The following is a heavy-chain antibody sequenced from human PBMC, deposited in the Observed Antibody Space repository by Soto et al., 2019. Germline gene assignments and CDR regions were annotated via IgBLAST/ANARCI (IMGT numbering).Heavy chain of an antibody. CDR2: IDPSDSYT. CDR3: AKLRTAAVGSDLED. D-gene: IGHD4-17*01. Sequence: GESLKIACQGSVYRFTSSWIGWVRQMPGKGLEWMGRIDPSDSYTNYSPSLQGHVTISVDKSISTAYLQWSSLRASDTGMYYCAKLRTAAVGSDLEDWGHGTLVTVSS. CDR1: VYRFTSSW. J-gene: IGHJ4*01. V-gene: IGHV5-10-1*01.